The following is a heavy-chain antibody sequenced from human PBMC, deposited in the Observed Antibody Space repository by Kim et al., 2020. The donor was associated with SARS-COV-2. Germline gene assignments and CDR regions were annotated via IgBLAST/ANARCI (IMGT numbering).Heavy chain of an antibody. V-gene: IGHV3-73*01. D-gene: IGHD3-22*01. Sequence: YAASVQGRFTVSRDDSKSTAYLQMNSLQTEDTAVYYCTPTLTYYYDSSAHWGQGTLVTVSS. J-gene: IGHJ4*02. CDR3: TPTLTYYYDSSAH.